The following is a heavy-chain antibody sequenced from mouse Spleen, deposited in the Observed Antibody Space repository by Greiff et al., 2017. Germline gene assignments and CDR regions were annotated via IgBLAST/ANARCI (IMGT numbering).Heavy chain of an antibody. CDR1: GYSITNGNKW. CDR2: ISSSGST. Sequence: EVKLMESGPALVKPSQTVSLTCTVTGYSITNGNKWWNRNRQGPGSKWVWIGYISSSGSTDSNPSHKSRISITRDTSKNQLFLQFNSVATEDIATYYCARLRLDGYFDVWGTGTTVTVSS. V-gene: IGHV3-4*01. J-gene: IGHJ1*03. CDR3: ARLRLDGYFDV. D-gene: IGHD1-1*01.